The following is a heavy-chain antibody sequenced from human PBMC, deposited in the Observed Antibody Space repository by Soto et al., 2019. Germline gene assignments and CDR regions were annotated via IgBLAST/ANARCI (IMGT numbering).Heavy chain of an antibody. J-gene: IGHJ4*02. CDR2: ISWNSGSI. Sequence: GGSLRLSCAASGFTFDDYAMHWVRQAPGKGLEWVSGISWNSGSIGHADSVKGRFTISRDNAKNSLYLQMNSLRAEDTALYYCVRGGVLRYFDWSSYFDYWGQGTLVTVSS. V-gene: IGHV3-9*01. D-gene: IGHD3-9*01. CDR1: GFTFDDYA. CDR3: VRGGVLRYFDWSSYFDY.